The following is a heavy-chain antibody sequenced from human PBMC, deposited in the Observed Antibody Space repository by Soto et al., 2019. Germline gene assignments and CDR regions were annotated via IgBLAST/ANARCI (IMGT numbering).Heavy chain of an antibody. CDR1: GYTFTSFG. Sequence: QVQLVQSGPEVKKPGASVKVSCKTSGYTFTSFGISWVRQAPGQGLEWMGWITTDKGKTTYAQKFQDRVTMTTDTYKSTAYMEMRSLTSDDTAVYYCASRSPAFDYWGQGTLVTVSS. V-gene: IGHV1-18*01. CDR3: ASRSPAFDY. CDR2: ITTDKGKT. J-gene: IGHJ4*02.